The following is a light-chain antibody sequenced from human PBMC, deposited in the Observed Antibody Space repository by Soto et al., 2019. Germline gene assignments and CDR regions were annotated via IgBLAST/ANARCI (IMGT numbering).Light chain of an antibody. CDR3: QQYGNSPIT. CDR1: QSVSSY. V-gene: IGKV3-20*01. Sequence: TVLTQSPGTLSLSPGERATLSCRASQSVSSYLAWYQQKPGQAPRLLIYGASSRATGIPDSFSGSGSGTDFTLTISRLEPEDFAVYYCQQYGNSPITFGQGTRLEIK. CDR2: GAS. J-gene: IGKJ5*01.